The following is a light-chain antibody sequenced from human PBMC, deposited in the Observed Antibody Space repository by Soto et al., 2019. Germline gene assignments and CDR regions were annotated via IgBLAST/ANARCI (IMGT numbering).Light chain of an antibody. CDR2: AAS. V-gene: IGKV1-27*01. CDR1: QGIGVY. J-gene: IGKJ4*01. CDR3: QKYNSAPLT. Sequence: DIQMTQSPSSVSASLGDRVTITCRASQGIGVYLDWFQQKPGNVPKLLIYAASTLQSGVPSRFSGSGSGTDLTLTISSLQPEDVATYYCQKYNSAPLTFGGGTKVQIK.